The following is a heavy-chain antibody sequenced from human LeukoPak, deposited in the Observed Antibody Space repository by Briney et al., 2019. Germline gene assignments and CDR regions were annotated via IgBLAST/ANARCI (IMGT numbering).Heavy chain of an antibody. CDR3: ARIYDRGSGGGDDY. V-gene: IGHV4-39*07. Sequence: PSETLSLTCTVSGDSISNKNFYWGWIRKPPGKGLEWIGSIYYSGHTYYNPSLKSRVTLSVDTSKNQFSLKLSSVTAADTAVYHCARIYDRGSGGGDDYWGQGTLVTVSS. D-gene: IGHD3-10*01. J-gene: IGHJ4*02. CDR1: GDSISNKNFY. CDR2: IYYSGHT.